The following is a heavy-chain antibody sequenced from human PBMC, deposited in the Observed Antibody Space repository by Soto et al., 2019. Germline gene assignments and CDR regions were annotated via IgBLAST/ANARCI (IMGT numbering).Heavy chain of an antibody. CDR2: ISYDGSNT. Sequence: QVQLVESAGGVVQPARSLRLSCAASGFTFSSYGMHWVRQAPGKGLEWVSVISYDGSNTYYADSVKGRVTISRDNSKNTLYLQMNSLRAEDTAVYYCAKDKLAVAVAAPFDYWGQGTLVTVSS. CDR3: AKDKLAVAVAAPFDY. J-gene: IGHJ4*02. V-gene: IGHV3-30*18. CDR1: GFTFSSYG. D-gene: IGHD6-19*01.